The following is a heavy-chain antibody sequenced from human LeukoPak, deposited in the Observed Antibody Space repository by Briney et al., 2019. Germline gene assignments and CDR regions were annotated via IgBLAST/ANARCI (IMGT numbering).Heavy chain of an antibody. Sequence: PGGSLRLSCVASGFTFSYYSMNWVRQAPGRGLEWVSCISSSSSLIFYSDSVRGRFTISRDNAKNLLYLHMNSLRVEDTAVYYCAKVDRGDYSSSPVPYYNYYMNVWGKGTTVTVSS. CDR1: GFTFSYYS. CDR3: AKVDRGDYSSSPVPYYNYYMNV. D-gene: IGHD6-13*01. J-gene: IGHJ6*03. CDR2: ISSSSSLI. V-gene: IGHV3-21*01.